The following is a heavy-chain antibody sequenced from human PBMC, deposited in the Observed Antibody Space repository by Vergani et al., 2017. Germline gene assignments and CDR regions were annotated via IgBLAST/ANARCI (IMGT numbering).Heavy chain of an antibody. D-gene: IGHD2-21*01. CDR3: TRHVPCGDGACLHFDH. V-gene: IGHV5-51*01. CDR2: INPIDSKI. Sequence: EVMLVQSGAEVKKPGESLKISCKYSESSFISNEIACVRQMSGKGLQWMGNINPIDSKIAYSPSFQGQAIMSLDKSITTAYLQWRSLKASDTAIYDCTRHVPCGDGACLHFDHWGQGTQVTVSS. CDR1: ESSFISNE. J-gene: IGHJ4*02.